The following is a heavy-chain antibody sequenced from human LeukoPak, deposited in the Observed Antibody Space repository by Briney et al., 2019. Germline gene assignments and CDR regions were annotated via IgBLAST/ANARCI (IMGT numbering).Heavy chain of an antibody. Sequence: GGSLRLSCAGSGFSFSSYGMHWVRQAPGKGLEWMAFIRSDGSNKYYADSVKGRFTISRDNSKNTLYPQMNSLRAEDTAVYYCAKDLFRWELPGGAFDIWGQGTMVTVSS. D-gene: IGHD1-26*01. J-gene: IGHJ3*02. CDR2: IRSDGSNK. CDR3: AKDLFRWELPGGAFDI. V-gene: IGHV3-30*02. CDR1: GFSFSSYG.